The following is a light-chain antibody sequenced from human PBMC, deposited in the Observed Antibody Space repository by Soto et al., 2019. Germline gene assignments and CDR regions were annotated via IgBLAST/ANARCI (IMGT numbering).Light chain of an antibody. CDR2: DVT. V-gene: IGLV2-11*01. Sequence: QSALTQPRSVSGSPGQSVTISCTGTRSDVGGYNYVSWYQQHPGKAPKLMIYDVTTRPSGVPDRFSGSKSGNTASLTISGLQAADEADYYCCSYAGSYTLVFGGGTKLTVL. CDR1: RSDVGGYNY. J-gene: IGLJ2*01. CDR3: CSYAGSYTLV.